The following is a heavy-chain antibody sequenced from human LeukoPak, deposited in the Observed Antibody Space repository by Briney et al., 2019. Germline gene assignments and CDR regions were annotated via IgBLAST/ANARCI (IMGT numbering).Heavy chain of an antibody. D-gene: IGHD5-24*01. CDR2: INTNTGNP. Sequence: GASVKVSCKASGYTFTSYAMNWVRQAPGQGLEWMGWINTNTGNPTYAQGFTGRFVFSLDTSVSTAYLQISSLKAEDTAVYYCARDETRWLQYQGFDYWGQGTLVTVSS. J-gene: IGHJ4*02. V-gene: IGHV7-4-1*02. CDR3: ARDETRWLQYQGFDY. CDR1: GYTFTSYA.